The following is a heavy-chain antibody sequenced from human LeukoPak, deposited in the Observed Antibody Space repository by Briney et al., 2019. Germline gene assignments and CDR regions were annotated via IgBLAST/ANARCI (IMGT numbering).Heavy chain of an antibody. CDR2: FNPHTGGT. Sequence: ASVKVSCKASGYTFTNYYMHWVRQAPGQGLEWMGWFNPHTGGTTYAEKFQDRVAMTRDTSISTAYMELSSLRSDDTAVYYCARGSSIHVLLYHYYYMDVWGKGTTVAVSS. CDR3: ARGSSIHVLLYHYYYMDV. J-gene: IGHJ6*03. D-gene: IGHD2-2*01. V-gene: IGHV1-2*02. CDR1: GYTFTNYY.